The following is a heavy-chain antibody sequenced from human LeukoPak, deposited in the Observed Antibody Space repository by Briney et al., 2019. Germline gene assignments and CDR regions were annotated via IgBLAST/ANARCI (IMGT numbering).Heavy chain of an antibody. Sequence: ASLKVSCKASGYTFPTYGLSWVRQAPGQGLEWMGWISSYNGGTNYTLKYQGRVTMTTDTSTSTAYMELKNLTSDDTALYYCIAGYLYFDYWGQGTLVTVSS. D-gene: IGHD2-2*03. CDR2: ISSYNGGT. CDR1: GYTFPTYG. CDR3: IAGYLYFDY. V-gene: IGHV1-18*01. J-gene: IGHJ4*02.